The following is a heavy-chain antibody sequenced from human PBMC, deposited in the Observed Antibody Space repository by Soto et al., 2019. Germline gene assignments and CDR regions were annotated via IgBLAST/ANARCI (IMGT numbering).Heavy chain of an antibody. V-gene: IGHV4-34*01. CDR1: GGSFSGYY. J-gene: IGHJ4*02. CDR3: ARGWRQQLVRTMYYFNY. D-gene: IGHD6-6*01. CDR2: INHSGST. Sequence: ETLSLTCAVYGGSFSGYYWSWIRQPPGKGLEWIGEINHSGSTNYNPSLKSRVTISVDTSKNQFSLKLSSVTAADTAVYYCARGWRQQLVRTMYYFNYWGQGTLVTVSS.